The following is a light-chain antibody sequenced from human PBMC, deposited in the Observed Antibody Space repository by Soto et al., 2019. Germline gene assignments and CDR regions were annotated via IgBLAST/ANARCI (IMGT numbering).Light chain of an antibody. Sequence: QPVLTQSPSASASLGASVKLTCTLSSGHSSYAIAWHQQQPEKGPRYLMKLKSDGSHIKGDGIPDRFSGSSSGAERYLTISSLQSEDDADYYCQTWGTGIHVFGGGTKLTVL. V-gene: IGLV4-69*01. J-gene: IGLJ3*02. CDR2: LKSDGSH. CDR3: QTWGTGIHV. CDR1: SGHSSYA.